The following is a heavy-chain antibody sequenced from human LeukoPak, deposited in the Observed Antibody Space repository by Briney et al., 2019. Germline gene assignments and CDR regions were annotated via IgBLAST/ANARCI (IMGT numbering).Heavy chain of an antibody. J-gene: IGHJ4*02. CDR2: TYYRSKWYT. D-gene: IGHD1-1*01. V-gene: IGHV6-1*01. Sequence: SQTLSLTCAISGDSVSSNSAAWNWIRQSPSRGLEWLGRTYYRSKWYTYYAASVKSRISINRDTSKNQFSLQLNSVTPEDTALYYCARSTGPIDYWGQGTLVTVSS. CDR1: GDSVSSNSAA. CDR3: ARSTGPIDY.